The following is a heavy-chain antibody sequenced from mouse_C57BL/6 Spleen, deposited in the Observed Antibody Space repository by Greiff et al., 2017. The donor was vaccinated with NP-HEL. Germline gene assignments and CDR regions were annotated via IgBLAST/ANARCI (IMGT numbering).Heavy chain of an antibody. CDR3: AMDVVTKRTWFAY. CDR2: IYPRDGST. J-gene: IGHJ3*01. V-gene: IGHV1-85*01. Sequence: QVQLQQSGPELVKPGASVKLSCKASGYTFTSYDINWVKQRPGQGLEWIGWIYPRDGSTKYNEKFKGKATLTVDTSSSTAYMELHSLTSEDSAVYFCAMDVVTKRTWFAYWGQGTLVTVSA. D-gene: IGHD2-2*01. CDR1: GYTFTSYD.